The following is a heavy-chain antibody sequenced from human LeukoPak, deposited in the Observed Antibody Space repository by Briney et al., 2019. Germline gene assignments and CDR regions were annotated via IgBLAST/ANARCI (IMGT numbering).Heavy chain of an antibody. CDR1: GGTFSSYA. CDR3: ARESSGWSYYFDY. Sequence: GASVKVSCKASGGTFSSYAISWVRQAPGQGLEWMGRIIPILGIANYAQKSQGRVTITADKSTSTAYMELSSLRSEDTAVYYCARESSGWSYYFDYWGQGTLVTVSS. CDR2: IIPILGIA. D-gene: IGHD6-19*01. J-gene: IGHJ4*02. V-gene: IGHV1-69*04.